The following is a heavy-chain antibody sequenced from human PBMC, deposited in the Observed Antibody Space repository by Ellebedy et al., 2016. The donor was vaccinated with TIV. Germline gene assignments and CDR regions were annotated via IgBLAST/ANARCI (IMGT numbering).Heavy chain of an antibody. Sequence: PSETLSLTCTVSGGSIGHYYWSWIRQPPGKGLEWVANMNQDGSEMYYVDTVKGRFTISRDNARNSLYLQMTSLRAEDTAVYYCARDPNSPGDTGHGDYWGQGTLVTVSS. V-gene: IGHV3-7*03. CDR2: MNQDGSEM. J-gene: IGHJ4*02. D-gene: IGHD2-8*02. CDR1: GGSIGHYY. CDR3: ARDPNSPGDTGHGDY.